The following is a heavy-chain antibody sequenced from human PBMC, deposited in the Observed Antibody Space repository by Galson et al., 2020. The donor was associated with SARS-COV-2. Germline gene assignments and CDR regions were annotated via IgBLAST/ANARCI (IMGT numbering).Heavy chain of an antibody. CDR2: IYYSGST. Sequence: SETLSLTCTVSGGSISSGGYYWSWIRQHPGKGLEWIGYIYYSGSTYYNQSLKSRVTISVDTSKNQFSLKLSSVTAADTAVYYCARDRNCSGGSCSYFDYWGQGTLVTVSS. CDR1: GGSISSGGYY. D-gene: IGHD2-15*01. CDR3: ARDRNCSGGSCSYFDY. J-gene: IGHJ4*02. V-gene: IGHV4-31*03.